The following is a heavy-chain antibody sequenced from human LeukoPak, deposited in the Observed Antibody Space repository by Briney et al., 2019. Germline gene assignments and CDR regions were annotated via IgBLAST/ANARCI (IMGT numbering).Heavy chain of an antibody. CDR2: IIPIFGTA. D-gene: IGHD2-21*01. Sequence: SVKVSCKASGGTFSSYAISWVRQAPGQGLEWMGGIIPIFGTATYAQKFQGRVTITAGESTSTAYMELGSLRSEDTAVYYCARRSCGGDCYNELYFDYWGQGTMVTVSS. CDR3: ARRSCGGDCYNELYFDY. J-gene: IGHJ4*02. V-gene: IGHV1-69*01. CDR1: GGTFSSYA.